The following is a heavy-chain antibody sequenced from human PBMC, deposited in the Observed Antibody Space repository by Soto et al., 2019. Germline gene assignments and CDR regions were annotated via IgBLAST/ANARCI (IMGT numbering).Heavy chain of an antibody. V-gene: IGHV3-23*01. J-gene: IGHJ6*02. D-gene: IGHD6-19*01. CDR1: GFTFSSYA. CDR3: AKVSGQWLPYYYYGMDV. Sequence: GGSLRLSCAASGFTFSSYAMSWVRQAPGKGLEWVSAISGSGGSTYYADSVKGRFTISRDNSKNTLYLQMNSLRAEDTAVYYCAKVSGQWLPYYYYGMDVWGQGTTVTAP. CDR2: ISGSGGST.